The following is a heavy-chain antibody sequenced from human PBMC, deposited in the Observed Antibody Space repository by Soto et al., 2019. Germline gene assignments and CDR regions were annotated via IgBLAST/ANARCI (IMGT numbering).Heavy chain of an antibody. D-gene: IGHD3-10*01. J-gene: IGHJ3*02. CDR3: ARRYGSCFDI. CDR2: IYYSGSS. CDR1: GGSISSYY. V-gene: IGHV4-59*08. Sequence: QVQLQESGPGLVKPSETLSLTCTVSGGSISSYYWSWIRQPPGKGLEWIGYIYYSGSSNYNPSLKSRITISVDTSKNQFSLKLSSVTAADTTVYYCARRYGSCFDIWGQGTMVTVSS.